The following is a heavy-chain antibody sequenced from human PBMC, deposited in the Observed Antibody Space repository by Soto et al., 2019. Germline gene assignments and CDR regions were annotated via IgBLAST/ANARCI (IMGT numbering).Heavy chain of an antibody. CDR3: AREGGSSPTPYWYYGMDV. V-gene: IGHV3-30-3*01. CDR1: GFTFSSYA. Sequence: QVQLVESGGGVVQPGRSLRLSCAASGFTFSSYAMHWVRQAPGKGLEWVAVISYDGSNKYYADSVKGRFTISRDNSKNTLYLQMNSLRAEDTAVYYCAREGGSSPTPYWYYGMDVWGQGTTVTVSS. CDR2: ISYDGSNK. J-gene: IGHJ6*02. D-gene: IGHD6-13*01.